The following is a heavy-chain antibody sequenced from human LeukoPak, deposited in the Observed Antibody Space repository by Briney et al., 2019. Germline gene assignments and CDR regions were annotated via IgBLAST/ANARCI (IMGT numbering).Heavy chain of an antibody. CDR2: INTNTGNP. CDR3: ARDLSSGWYGYYGMDV. J-gene: IGHJ6*02. D-gene: IGHD6-19*01. CDR1: GYTFTSYA. Sequence: ASVKVSCKASGYTFTSYAMNWVPQAPGQGLEWMGWINTNTGNPTYAQGFTGRFVFSLDTSVSTAYLQISSLKAEDTAVYYCARDLSSGWYGYYGMDVWGQGTTVTVSS. V-gene: IGHV7-4-1*02.